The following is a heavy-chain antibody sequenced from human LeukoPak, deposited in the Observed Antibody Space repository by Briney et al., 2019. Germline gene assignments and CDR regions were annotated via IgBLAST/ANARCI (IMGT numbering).Heavy chain of an antibody. CDR2: ISWNSGSI. J-gene: IGHJ4*02. CDR3: AKVGSSGWFFDY. Sequence: GGSLRLSCAASGFTFDDYAMHWVRQAPGKGLEWVSGISWNSGSIGYADSVKGRFTISRDNAKNSLYLQMNSLRAEDTALYYCAKVGSSGWFFDYWGQGTLVTVSS. V-gene: IGHV3-9*01. D-gene: IGHD6-19*01. CDR1: GFTFDDYA.